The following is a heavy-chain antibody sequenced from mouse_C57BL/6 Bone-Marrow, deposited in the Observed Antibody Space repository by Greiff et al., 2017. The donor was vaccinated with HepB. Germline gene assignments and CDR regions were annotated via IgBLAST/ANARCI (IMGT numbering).Heavy chain of an antibody. Sequence: VQLQQSGPGLVAPSQSLSITCTVSGFSLTSYAISWVRQPPGKGLEWLGVIWTGGGTNYNSALKSGLSISKDNSKSQVFLKMNSLQTDDTARYYCASDYYGSRGYWYFDVWGTGTTVTVSS. D-gene: IGHD1-1*01. CDR2: IWTGGGT. V-gene: IGHV2-9-1*01. CDR3: ASDYYGSRGYWYFDV. J-gene: IGHJ1*03. CDR1: GFSLTSYA.